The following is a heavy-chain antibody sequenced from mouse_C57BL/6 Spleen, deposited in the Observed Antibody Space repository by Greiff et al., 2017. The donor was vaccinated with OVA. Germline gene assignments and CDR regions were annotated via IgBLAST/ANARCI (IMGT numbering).Heavy chain of an antibody. CDR2: ISYDGSN. V-gene: IGHV3-6*01. CDR3: ARDYYGNYDAMDY. J-gene: IGHJ4*01. D-gene: IGHD2-1*01. Sequence: EVQLQESGPGLVKPSQSLSLTCSVTGYSITSGYYWNWIRQFPGNKLEWMGYISYDGSNNYNPSLKNRISITRDTSKNQFFLKLNSVTTEDTATYYCARDYYGNYDAMDYWGQGTSVTVSS. CDR1: GYSITSGYY.